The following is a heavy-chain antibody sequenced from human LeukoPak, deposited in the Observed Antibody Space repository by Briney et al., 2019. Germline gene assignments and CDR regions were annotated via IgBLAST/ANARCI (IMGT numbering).Heavy chain of an antibody. CDR3: AKDSHCSSTSCYDYYYYYMDV. V-gene: IGHV3-30*02. CDR1: GFTFISYG. Sequence: GGSLRLSCAASGFTFISYGMHWVRQAPGKWLEWVAFIRYDGSNKYYADSVKGRFTISRDNSKNTLYLQMNSLRAEDTAVYYCAKDSHCSSTSCYDYYYYYMDVWGKGTTVTVSS. D-gene: IGHD2-2*01. CDR2: IRYDGSNK. J-gene: IGHJ6*03.